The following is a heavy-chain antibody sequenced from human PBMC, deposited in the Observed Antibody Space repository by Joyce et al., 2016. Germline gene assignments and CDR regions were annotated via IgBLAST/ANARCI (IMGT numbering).Heavy chain of an antibody. CDR2: FKSKAAGGTT. CDR1: GFSFTNAW. CDR3: TTDSGSGSYYVGY. D-gene: IGHD1-26*01. V-gene: IGHV3-15*02. J-gene: IGHJ4*02. Sequence: EVQLVESGGTLVKPGGSLRISCAASGFSFTNAWMSGVGQAPGKGLEWVGRFKSKAAGGTTDYAAPVKGRFTVSRDDSRNTLYLQMNSLKTEDTAVYYCTTDSGSGSYYVGYWGQGTLVTVSS.